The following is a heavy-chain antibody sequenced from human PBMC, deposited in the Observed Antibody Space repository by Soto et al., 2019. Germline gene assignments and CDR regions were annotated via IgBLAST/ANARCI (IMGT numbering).Heavy chain of an antibody. CDR1: GFSLSSYE. D-gene: IGHD4-17*01. CDR2: ISRGGSPI. V-gene: IGHV3-48*03. Sequence: EAQLVESGGGLVQPGGSLRLSCTDFGFSLSSYEMDCVRQAPGKGLEWVSHISRGGSPIYYADSVKGRFTISRDNAKNSVFLQMNSLRAEDTAVYYCARVFGDYLIDAFDIWGQGTMVTVSS. CDR3: ARVFGDYLIDAFDI. J-gene: IGHJ3*02.